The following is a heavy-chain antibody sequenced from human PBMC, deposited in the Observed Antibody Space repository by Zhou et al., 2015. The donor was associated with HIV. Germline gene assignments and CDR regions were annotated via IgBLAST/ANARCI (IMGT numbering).Heavy chain of an antibody. CDR3: ARARGSGSYFGEVRHGAQAIRLRLMDV. J-gene: IGHJ6*02. D-gene: IGHD3-10*01. Sequence: QVQLVQSGAEVKKPGSSVKVSCKASGGTFSSYAISWVRQAPGQGLEWMGGIIPIFGTANYAQKFQGRVTITADESTSTAYMELSSLRSEDTAVYYCARARGSGSYFGEVRHGAQAIRLRLMDVWGQGTTVTVSS. CDR2: IIPIFGTA. CDR1: GGTFSSYA. V-gene: IGHV1-69*12.